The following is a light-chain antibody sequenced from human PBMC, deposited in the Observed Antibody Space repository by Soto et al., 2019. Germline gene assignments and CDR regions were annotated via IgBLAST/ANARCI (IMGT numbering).Light chain of an antibody. CDR1: QSVGTSY. CDR2: GAS. J-gene: IGKJ4*01. CDR3: QQYGSSPFT. V-gene: IGKV3-20*01. Sequence: EIVLTQSPGTLSLSPGERATLSCRASQSVGTSYLAGYQQKPGQAPRLLIYGASSRATGIPDRFSCSGSGTDFTLTISRLEPEDFAVYYCQQYGSSPFTFGGGTKVEIK.